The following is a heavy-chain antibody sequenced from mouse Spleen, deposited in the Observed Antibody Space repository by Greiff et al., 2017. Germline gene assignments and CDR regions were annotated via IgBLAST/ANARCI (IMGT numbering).Heavy chain of an antibody. Sequence: EVKLQESGPELVKPGASVKIPCKASGYTFTDYNMDWVKQSHGKSLEWIGDINPNNGGTIYNQKFKGKATLTVDKSSSTAYMELRSLTSEDTAVYYCARGGIITTRGFAYWGQGTLVTVSA. CDR3: ARGGIITTRGFAY. J-gene: IGHJ3*01. D-gene: IGHD1-1*01. CDR2: INPNNGGT. CDR1: GYTFTDYN. V-gene: IGHV1-18*01.